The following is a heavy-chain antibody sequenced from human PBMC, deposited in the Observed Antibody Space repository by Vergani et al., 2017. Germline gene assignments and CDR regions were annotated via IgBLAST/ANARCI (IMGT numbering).Heavy chain of an antibody. CDR1: GFNLENFD. Sequence: QVQLVESGGGVVQRGGFLELPCATSGFNLENFDMQWIRQGPGKGLEFVAFIQFYGSNQYYADSVKGRFTLSRDFSKNTLYLQMNSLRTDDTATYYCAKHFRGWGIDYWGQGTQVIVSS. CDR3: AKHFRGWGIDY. D-gene: IGHD3-16*01. V-gene: IGHV3-30*02. J-gene: IGHJ4*02. CDR2: IQFYGSNQ.